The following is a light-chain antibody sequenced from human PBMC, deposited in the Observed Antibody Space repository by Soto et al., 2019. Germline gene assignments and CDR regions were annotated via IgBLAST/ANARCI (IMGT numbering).Light chain of an antibody. CDR3: AAWDDSLSGVV. Sequence: QSVLTQPPSASGTPGQRVSISCSGSTSNIGTNFVYWYQQLPGTAPKVLMYRNNQRPSGVPDRFSVSKSGSSASLAISGLRSEDEAEYYCAAWDDSLSGVVFGGGTKVTVL. J-gene: IGLJ2*01. V-gene: IGLV1-47*01. CDR1: TSNIGTNF. CDR2: RNN.